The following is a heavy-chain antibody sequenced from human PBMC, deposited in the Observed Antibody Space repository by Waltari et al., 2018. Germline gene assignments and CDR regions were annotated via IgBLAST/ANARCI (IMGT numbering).Heavy chain of an antibody. V-gene: IGHV4-59*01. Sequence: QVQLQESGPGLVKPSETLSLTCTVSGVSISSWSWSWIRQPPGKGLGWIGYIYSSGSTYYNPSLQSRVTISVDTSKSHVSLTLTSVTAADTAVYYCARVRYSGNYYYFDSWGRGTLVTVSS. J-gene: IGHJ4*02. CDR1: GVSISSWS. CDR2: IYSSGST. D-gene: IGHD1-26*01. CDR3: ARVRYSGNYYYFDS.